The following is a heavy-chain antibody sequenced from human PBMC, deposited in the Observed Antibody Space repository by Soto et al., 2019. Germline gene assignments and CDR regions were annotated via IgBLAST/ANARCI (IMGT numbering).Heavy chain of an antibody. CDR1: GFTFSSYA. Sequence: PGGSLGLSCAASGFTFSSYAMSWVRQAPGKGLEWVSAISGSGGSTYYADSVKGRFTISRDNSKNTLYLQMNSLRAVHTAVYYYAKDGPDYDILTGQDYWGLGTLVTVSS. V-gene: IGHV3-23*01. D-gene: IGHD3-9*01. CDR3: AKDGPDYDILTGQDY. CDR2: ISGSGGST. J-gene: IGHJ4*02.